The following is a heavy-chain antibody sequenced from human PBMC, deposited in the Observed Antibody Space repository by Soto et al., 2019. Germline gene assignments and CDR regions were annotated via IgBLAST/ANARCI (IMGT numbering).Heavy chain of an antibody. CDR1: GFTFSSYS. Sequence: GGSLRLSCAASGFTFSSYSMNWVRQAPGKGLEWVSPISSSSSYIYYADPVKGRFTISRDNAKNSLYLQMNSLRAEDTAVYYCARDKGYCSGGSCYPNWFDPWGQGTLVTVSS. CDR2: ISSSSSYI. J-gene: IGHJ5*02. CDR3: ARDKGYCSGGSCYPNWFDP. V-gene: IGHV3-21*01. D-gene: IGHD2-15*01.